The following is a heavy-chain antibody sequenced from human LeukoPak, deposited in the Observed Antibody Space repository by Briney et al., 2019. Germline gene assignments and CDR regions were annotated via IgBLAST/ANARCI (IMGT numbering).Heavy chain of an antibody. CDR2: VSTSGGST. CDR3: ARDGWFGDYNWFDP. D-gene: IGHD3-10*01. CDR1: GFTFSSYA. V-gene: IGHV3-23*01. Sequence: GGSLRLSCAASGFTFSSYAMSWVRQAPGKGLEWVSTVSTSGGSTYYADSVKGRFTISRDNSENTLYLQMHSLRAEDTAMYYCARDGWFGDYNWFDPWGQGTLVTVSS. J-gene: IGHJ5*02.